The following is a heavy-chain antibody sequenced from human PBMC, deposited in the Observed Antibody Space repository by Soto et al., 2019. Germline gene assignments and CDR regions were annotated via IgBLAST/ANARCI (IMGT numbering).Heavy chain of an antibody. CDR3: ASNDSSGTTPAFDI. CDR1: GFTFSSYC. J-gene: IGHJ3*02. Sequence: GGSLRLSCAASGFTFSSYCMSWVRQAPGKGLEWVANIKQDGSEKYYVDSVKGRFTISRDNAKNSLYLQMNSLRAEDTAVYYCASNDSSGTTPAFDIWGQGTMVTVSS. V-gene: IGHV3-7*01. CDR2: IKQDGSEK. D-gene: IGHD3-22*01.